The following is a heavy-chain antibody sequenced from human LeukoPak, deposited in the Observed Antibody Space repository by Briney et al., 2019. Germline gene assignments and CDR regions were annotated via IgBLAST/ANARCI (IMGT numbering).Heavy chain of an antibody. Sequence: ASVKVSCKASGYTFTGYYMHWVRQAPGQGLEWMGWINPNSGGTNYAQKFQGRVTMTRDTSISTAYMELSRLRSDDTAVYYCGRNSYAGGGYYADYWGKGTRVTVSS. CDR2: INPNSGGT. CDR3: GRNSYAGGGYYADY. V-gene: IGHV1-2*02. J-gene: IGHJ4*02. CDR1: GYTFTGYY. D-gene: IGHD3-22*01.